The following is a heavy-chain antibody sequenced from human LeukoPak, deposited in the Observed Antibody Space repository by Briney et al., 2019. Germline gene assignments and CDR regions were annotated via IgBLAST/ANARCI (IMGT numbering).Heavy chain of an antibody. CDR1: GGSFSGYY. CDR3: ASSPTVVTDY. CDR2: INHSGST. D-gene: IGHD4-23*01. V-gene: IGHV4-34*01. Sequence: SETLSLTCAVYGGSFSGYYWSWIRQPPGKGLEWIGEINHSGSTNYNPSLKGRVTISVDTSKNQFSLKLSSVTAADTAVYYCASSPTVVTDYWGQGTLVTVSS. J-gene: IGHJ4*02.